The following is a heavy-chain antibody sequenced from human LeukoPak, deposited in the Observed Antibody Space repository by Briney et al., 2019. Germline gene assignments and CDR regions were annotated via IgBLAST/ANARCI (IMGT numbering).Heavy chain of an antibody. Sequence: GGSLRLSCAAPGFPFSGYWLDWVRQAPGKGMEWVANIKEDGSERYYADSVKGRFTISRDNAKNTLYLQMNSLRAEDTAVYYCARDSPSAYSSGWYGFDYWGQGTLVTVSS. CDR1: GFPFSGYW. CDR3: ARDSPSAYSSGWYGFDY. V-gene: IGHV3-7*01. J-gene: IGHJ4*02. D-gene: IGHD6-19*01. CDR2: IKEDGSER.